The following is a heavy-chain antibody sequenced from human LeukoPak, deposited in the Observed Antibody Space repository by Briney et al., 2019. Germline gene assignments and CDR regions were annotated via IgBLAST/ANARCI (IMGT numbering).Heavy chain of an antibody. V-gene: IGHV1-46*01. D-gene: IGHD6-13*01. CDR1: GYTFTSYY. CDR3: ARDGYSSSWSFDY. J-gene: IGHJ4*02. Sequence: ASVKVSCKASGYTFTSYYMHWVRQAPGQGVEWMGIISTSGGSTSYAEKFQGRVTMTRDTSTSTVYMELSSRRSEDTAVYYCARDGYSSSWSFDYWGQGTLVTVSS. CDR2: ISTSGGST.